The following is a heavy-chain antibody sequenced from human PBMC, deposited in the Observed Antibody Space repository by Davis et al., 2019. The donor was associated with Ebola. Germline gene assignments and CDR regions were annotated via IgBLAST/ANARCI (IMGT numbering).Heavy chain of an antibody. J-gene: IGHJ5*01. D-gene: IGHD6-19*01. Sequence: GESLKISCAASGFTFSSYWMSWVRQAPGKGLEWAANIKQDGSDKNYVDSVKGRFTISRDNAKNSLYLQMNSLRAEDTAVYYCARDSGWSGVVSWGQGTLVTVSS. CDR1: GFTFSSYW. CDR2: IKQDGSDK. CDR3: ARDSGWSGVVS. V-gene: IGHV3-7*03.